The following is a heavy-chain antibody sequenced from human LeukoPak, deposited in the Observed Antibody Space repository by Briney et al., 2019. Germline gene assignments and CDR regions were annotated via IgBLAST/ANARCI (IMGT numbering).Heavy chain of an antibody. J-gene: IGHJ5*02. CDR1: GGSISTYY. D-gene: IGHD6-6*01. Sequence: PSETLSLTCTVSGGSISTYYWSWIRQPVGKGLEWIGHIKTSGSTHYNPSLRSRITMSVDTSKNQFSLKLSSVTAADTAVYYCARVSTSWSFWFDPWGQGTLVTVSS. CDR2: IKTSGST. CDR3: ARVSTSWSFWFDP. V-gene: IGHV4-4*07.